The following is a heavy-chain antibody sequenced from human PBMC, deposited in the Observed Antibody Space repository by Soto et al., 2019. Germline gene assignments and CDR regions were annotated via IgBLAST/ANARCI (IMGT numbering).Heavy chain of an antibody. CDR3: ARDSSGWNWFDP. J-gene: IGHJ5*02. CDR1: GGSISSYY. CDR2: IYHTGSA. Sequence: SETLSLTCTVSGGSISSYYWSWIRQPPGKGLEWIGYIYHTGSAYYNPSLKSRVTMSVDTSKNQFSLKLSSVTAADTAVYYCARDSSGWNWFDPWGQGTLVTV. D-gene: IGHD6-19*01. V-gene: IGHV4-59*12.